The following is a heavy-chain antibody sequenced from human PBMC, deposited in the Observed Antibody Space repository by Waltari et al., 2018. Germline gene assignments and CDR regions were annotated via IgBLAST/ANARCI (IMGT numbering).Heavy chain of an antibody. CDR3: ASGRGFGGVIVIGRGWFDP. Sequence: QLQLQESGPGLVKPSETLSLTCTVSGGSISSSSYYWGWIRQPPGKGLEWIGSIYYSGSTSYNPYRKSRVTISVDTSKNQFSLKLSSVTAADTAVYYCASGRGFGGVIVIGRGWFDPWGQGTLVTVSS. CDR2: IYYSGST. V-gene: IGHV4-39*07. CDR1: GGSISSSSYY. D-gene: IGHD3-16*02. J-gene: IGHJ5*02.